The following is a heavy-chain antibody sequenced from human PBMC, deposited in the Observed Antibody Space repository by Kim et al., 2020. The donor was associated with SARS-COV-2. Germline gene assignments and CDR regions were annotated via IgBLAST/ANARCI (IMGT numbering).Heavy chain of an antibody. CDR1: GGSISSYY. Sequence: SETLSLTCTVSGGSISSYYWSWIRQPPGKGLEWIGDIYYSGSTNYNPSLKSRVTISVDTSKNQFSLKLSSVTAADTAVYYCARSRGRYFDWLFNWFDPWG. D-gene: IGHD3-9*01. CDR2: IYYSGST. J-gene: IGHJ5*02. CDR3: ARSRGRYFDWLFNWFDP. V-gene: IGHV4-59*01.